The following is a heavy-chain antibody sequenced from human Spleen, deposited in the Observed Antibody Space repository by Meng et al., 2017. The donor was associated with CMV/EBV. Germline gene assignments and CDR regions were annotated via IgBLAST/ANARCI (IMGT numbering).Heavy chain of an antibody. V-gene: IGHV1-18*04. CDR2: ISAYNGNT. J-gene: IGHJ5*02. CDR1: GYTLIGYY. D-gene: IGHD3-10*01. CDR3: ARDGRGYYGSGSYKPFDP. Sequence: ASVKVSCKASGYTLIGYYFHWVRQATGQGLEWMGWISAYNGNTNYAQKLQGRVTMTTDTSTSTAYMELRSLRSDDTAVYYCARDGRGYYGSGSYKPFDPWGRGTLVTVSS.